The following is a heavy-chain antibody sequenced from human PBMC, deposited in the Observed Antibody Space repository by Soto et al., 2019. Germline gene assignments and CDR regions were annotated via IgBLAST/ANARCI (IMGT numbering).Heavy chain of an antibody. V-gene: IGHV3-23*01. D-gene: IGHD2-15*01. Sequence: WGSLRLSCAASGFAFSIYAISLVRQSPGRGLEWVSSISVSGGSTYYADSVKGRFTISRENSKNTLYLQMNSLRAEETDVYCCAKDLGCSGRSCYNDYWGLGTRVTV. J-gene: IGHJ4*02. CDR3: AKDLGCSGRSCYNDY. CDR2: ISVSGGST. CDR1: GFAFSIYA.